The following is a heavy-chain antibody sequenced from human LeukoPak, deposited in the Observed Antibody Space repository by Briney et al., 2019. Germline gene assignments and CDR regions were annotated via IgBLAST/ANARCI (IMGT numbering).Heavy chain of an antibody. Sequence: PGGSLRLSCAASGFTFSSYSMNWVRQAPGKGLEWVSSISSSSSYIYYADSVKGRFTIPRDNAKNSLYLQMNSLRAEDTAVYYCARVFHTYSSGWYWFDPWGQGTLVTVSS. D-gene: IGHD6-19*01. CDR3: ARVFHTYSSGWYWFDP. J-gene: IGHJ5*02. V-gene: IGHV3-21*01. CDR2: ISSSSSYI. CDR1: GFTFSSYS.